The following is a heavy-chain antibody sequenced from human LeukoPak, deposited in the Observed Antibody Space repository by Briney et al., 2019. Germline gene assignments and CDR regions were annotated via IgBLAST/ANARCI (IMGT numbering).Heavy chain of an antibody. J-gene: IGHJ4*02. CDR1: GFTFSSYG. CDR3: AKDYYDSSGYYYSY. V-gene: IGHV3-30*02. Sequence: AGGSLRLSCAASGFTFSSYGMHWLRQAPGKELEWVAFIRYDGSNKYYADSVKGRFTISRDNSKNTLYLQMNSLRAEDTAVYHCAKDYYDSSGYYYSYWGQGTLVTVSS. CDR2: IRYDGSNK. D-gene: IGHD3-22*01.